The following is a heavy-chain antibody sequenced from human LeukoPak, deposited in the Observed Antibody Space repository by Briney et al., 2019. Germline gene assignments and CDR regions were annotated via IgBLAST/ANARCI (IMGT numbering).Heavy chain of an antibody. D-gene: IGHD3-22*01. CDR1: GYTFTSYY. CDR3: ARRNYYDSSGYYFRPNWFDP. Sequence: ASVKVSCKASGYTFTSYYMHWVRQAPGQGLEWMGRIIPILGIANYAQKFQGRVTITADKSTSTAYMELSSLRSEDTAVYYCARRNYYDSSGYYFRPNWFDPWGQGTLVTVSS. V-gene: IGHV1-69*02. J-gene: IGHJ5*02. CDR2: IIPILGIA.